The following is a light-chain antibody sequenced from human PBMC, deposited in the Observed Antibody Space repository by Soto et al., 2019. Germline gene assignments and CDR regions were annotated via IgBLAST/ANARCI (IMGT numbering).Light chain of an antibody. CDR2: DVS. V-gene: IGLV2-14*03. J-gene: IGLJ1*01. Sequence: QSALTQPASVSGSPGQSITISCTGTSSDVGGSKYVSWYQQHPGQAPKLMIYDVSNRPSGISDRFSGSKSGYTASLTISGLQTEDEADYYCSSYGVSSSAIAVFGTGTKLPVL. CDR1: SSDVGGSKY. CDR3: SSYGVSSSAIAV.